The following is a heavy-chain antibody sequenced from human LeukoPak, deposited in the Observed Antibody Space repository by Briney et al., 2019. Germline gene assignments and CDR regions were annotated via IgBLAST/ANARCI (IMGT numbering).Heavy chain of an antibody. CDR1: GDSIRSSSYY. Sequence: PSETLSLTCSVSGDSIRSSSYYWGWFRQPPGKGLEWLGIIYYSGSTYYNPSLKSRVTISVDTSKNQFSLKLSSVTAADTAVYYCARSRGVALNYYYYYYGMDVWGQGTTVTVSS. J-gene: IGHJ6*02. CDR2: IYYSGST. D-gene: IGHD1-26*01. V-gene: IGHV4-39*07. CDR3: ARSRGVALNYYYYYYGMDV.